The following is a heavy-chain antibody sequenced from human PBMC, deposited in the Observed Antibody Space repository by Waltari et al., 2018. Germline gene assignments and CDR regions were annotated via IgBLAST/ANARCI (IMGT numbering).Heavy chain of an antibody. CDR3: ARDRPVAAAGRYWYFDL. CDR1: GGSISSHY. CDR2: IYYSGST. Sequence: QVQLQESGPGLVKPSETLSLTCTVSGGSISSHYWSWIRQPPGKGLEWIGYIYYSGSTNYNPSLKSRGTISVDTSKNQFSLKLSSVTAADTAVYYCARDRPVAAAGRYWYFDLWGRGTLVTVSS. D-gene: IGHD6-13*01. V-gene: IGHV4-59*11. J-gene: IGHJ2*01.